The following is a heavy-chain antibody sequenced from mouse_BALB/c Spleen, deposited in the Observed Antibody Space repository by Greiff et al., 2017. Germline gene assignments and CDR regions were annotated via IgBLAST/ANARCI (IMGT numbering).Heavy chain of an antibody. J-gene: IGHJ3*01. CDR2: IWSGGST. Sequence: VKLMESGPGLVQPSQSLSITCTVSGFSLTSYGVHWVRQSPGKGLEWLGVIWSGGSTDYNAAFISRLSISKDNSKSQVFLKMNSLQTDDTAMYYCARDRGYYGYEAWFAYWGQGTLVTVSA. CDR1: GFSLTSYG. V-gene: IGHV2-2*01. CDR3: ARDRGYYGYEAWFAY. D-gene: IGHD2-2*01.